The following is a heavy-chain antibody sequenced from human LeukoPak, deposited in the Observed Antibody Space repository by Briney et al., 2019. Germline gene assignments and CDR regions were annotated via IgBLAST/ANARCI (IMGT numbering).Heavy chain of an antibody. D-gene: IGHD3-3*01. CDR1: GGTIDTSRYY. Sequence: PSETLSLTCTVSGGTIDTSRYYWGWIRQPPGKGLEWLANIYYRGDPFYNPSLKSRLTISMDTSKNQFSLRLTSVTAADTAVYYCARHLVNDFWSGYLGGHAFDIWGQGTMVTVSS. CDR2: IYYRGDP. CDR3: ARHLVNDFWSGYLGGHAFDI. V-gene: IGHV4-39*01. J-gene: IGHJ3*02.